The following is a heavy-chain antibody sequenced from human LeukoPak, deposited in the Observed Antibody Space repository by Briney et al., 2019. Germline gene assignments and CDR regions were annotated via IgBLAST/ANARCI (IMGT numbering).Heavy chain of an antibody. CDR3: AKGSSSARPYYFDH. Sequence: AGSLRLSCAASGFSFNSYAISWVRQAPRQGLERISAISDTGGSTSYSDSVKGRFTISRDNSKNTLYLQKNSLKAEDTAIYYCAKGSSSARPYYFDHWAPGTVVTVSS. V-gene: IGHV3-23*01. J-gene: IGHJ4*02. D-gene: IGHD6-6*01. CDR1: GFSFNSYA. CDR2: ISDTGGST.